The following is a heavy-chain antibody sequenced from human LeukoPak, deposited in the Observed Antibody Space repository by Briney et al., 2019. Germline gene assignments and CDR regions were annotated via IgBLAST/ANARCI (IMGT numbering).Heavy chain of an antibody. J-gene: IGHJ5*02. D-gene: IGHD2-2*02. CDR2: INPSGGTT. Sequence: GASVKVSCKASGYTFTYYYMHWVRQAPAQGLEWMGIINPSGGTTSYAQKFQGRLTMTRDTSTSTVYMELSSLRSDDTAVYYCARAREPAAILSQFDPWGQGTLVTVFS. CDR3: ARAREPAAILSQFDP. CDR1: GYTFTYYY. V-gene: IGHV1-46*01.